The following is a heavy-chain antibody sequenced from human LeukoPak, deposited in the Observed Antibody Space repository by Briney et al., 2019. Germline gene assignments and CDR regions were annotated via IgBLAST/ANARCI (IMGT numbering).Heavy chain of an antibody. J-gene: IGHJ5*02. Sequence: QPGGSLRLSCAASGFTFSSYGMHWVRQAPGKGLEWVAFIRYDGSNKYYADSVKGRFTISRDNSKNTLYLQMNSLRAEGTAVYYCYAIGIDPWGQGTLVTVSS. CDR3: YAIGIDP. CDR2: IRYDGSNK. D-gene: IGHD2-8*01. V-gene: IGHV3-30*02. CDR1: GFTFSSYG.